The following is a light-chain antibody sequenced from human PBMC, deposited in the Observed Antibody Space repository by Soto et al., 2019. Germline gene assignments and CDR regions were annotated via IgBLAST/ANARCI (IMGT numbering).Light chain of an antibody. CDR3: QHYISYPWT. V-gene: IGKV3-11*01. Sequence: EIELTQSPATLSLSPGETATLSCRASQSVDKFLAWYQQRPGQPPRLLIFDSSNRATGVPVRFSGSGSGTEFTLTISSLQPDDFATYYCQHYISYPWTFGQGTKVDIK. CDR2: DSS. CDR1: QSVDKF. J-gene: IGKJ1*01.